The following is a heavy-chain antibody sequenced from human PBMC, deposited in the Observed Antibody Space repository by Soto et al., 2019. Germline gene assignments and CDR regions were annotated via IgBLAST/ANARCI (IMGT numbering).Heavy chain of an antibody. CDR2: LVVVSGNT. D-gene: IGHD3-3*01. CDR3: AAVPVLRFLKWLPAYFDY. CDR1: GFMFTSSS. V-gene: IGHV1-58*01. Sequence: QMQVVQSGPEVKKPGTSVKVSCKTSGFMFTSSSVQWVRQARGQRLERIGWLVVVSGNTHYAQHFQERVTLTRDMSTGTAYMELSSLRSEDTAVYYCAAVPVLRFLKWLPAYFDYWGQGTLVTVSS. J-gene: IGHJ4*02.